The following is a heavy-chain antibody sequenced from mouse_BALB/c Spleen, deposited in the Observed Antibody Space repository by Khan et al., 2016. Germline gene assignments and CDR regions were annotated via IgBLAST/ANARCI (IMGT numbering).Heavy chain of an antibody. CDR2: IRLKSNNYAT. D-gene: IGHD4-1*01. CDR1: GFTFSNYW. V-gene: IGHV6-6*02. Sequence: EVKLEESGGVLVQPGGSMKLSCVASGFTFSNYWMNWVRQSPEKGLEWAAEIRLKSNNYATHYAESVKGRFTISKDDAKVRVSLQMNNLRDEDTGIYYCTTGFGYWGQGTLVTVSA. CDR3: TTGFGY. J-gene: IGHJ3*01.